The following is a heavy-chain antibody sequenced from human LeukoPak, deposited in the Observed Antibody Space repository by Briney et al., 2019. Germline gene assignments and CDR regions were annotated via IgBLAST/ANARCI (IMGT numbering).Heavy chain of an antibody. CDR2: IGTAGDT. D-gene: IGHD3-22*01. CDR3: ARGRYYYDSIDAFDI. V-gene: IGHV3-13*01. Sequence: GGSLRLSCAASGFTFSSYDMHWVRQAPGKGLEWVSAIGTAGDTYYPGSVKGRFTISRENAKNSLYLQMNSLRAGDTAVYYCARGRYYYDSIDAFDIWGQGTMVTVSS. CDR1: GFTFSSYD. J-gene: IGHJ3*02.